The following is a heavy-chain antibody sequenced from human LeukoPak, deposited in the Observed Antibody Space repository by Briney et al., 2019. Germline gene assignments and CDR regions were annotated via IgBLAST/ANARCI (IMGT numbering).Heavy chain of an antibody. CDR1: GFTFSSHG. J-gene: IGHJ4*02. V-gene: IGHV3-33*06. CDR2: IWYDGSNT. D-gene: IGHD6-13*01. CDR3: AKGRSYSSPDHFDY. Sequence: GRSLRLSCAASGFTFSSHGMHWVRQAPGKGLEWVAVIWYDGSNTYYADSVRGRFTISRDNSKKTLYLQMNSLRVEDTAVYYCAKGRSYSSPDHFDYWGQGTLVSVSS.